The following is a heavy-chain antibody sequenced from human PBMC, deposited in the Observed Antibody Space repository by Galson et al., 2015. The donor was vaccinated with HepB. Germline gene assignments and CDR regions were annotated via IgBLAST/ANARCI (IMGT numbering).Heavy chain of an antibody. J-gene: IGHJ5*02. V-gene: IGHV5-10-1*01. CDR3: ARRHGAGVAAPDGWFDP. CDR1: GYSFTSYW. CDR2: IDPSDSYT. Sequence: QSGAEVKKPGESLRISCKGSGYSFTSYWISWVRQKPGKGLEWMGRIDPSDSYTNYSPSFQGHVTILVDKSISTAYLQWSSLKASDTAMYYCARRHGAGVAAPDGWFDPWGQGTLVTVSS. D-gene: IGHD2-15*01.